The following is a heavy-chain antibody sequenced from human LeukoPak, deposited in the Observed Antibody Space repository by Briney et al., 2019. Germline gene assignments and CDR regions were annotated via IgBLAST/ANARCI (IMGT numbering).Heavy chain of an antibody. CDR2: IYYTGST. CDR1: GDSISSSY. CDR3: SRGRAAASDV. Sequence: SETLSLTCTVSGDSISSSYWNWIRQPPGKGLEWIGYIYYTGSTNYNPSLRSRVTISVDTSKNQVSLMLSSVTAADTAVYYCSRGRAAASDVWGQGTMVTVSS. J-gene: IGHJ3*01. D-gene: IGHD5-12*01. V-gene: IGHV4-59*01.